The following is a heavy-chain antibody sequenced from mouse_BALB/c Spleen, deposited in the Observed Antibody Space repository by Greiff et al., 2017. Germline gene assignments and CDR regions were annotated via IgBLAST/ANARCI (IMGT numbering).Heavy chain of an antibody. CDR2: IWRGGST. D-gene: IGHD1-1*01. CDR1: GFSLTSYG. V-gene: IGHV2-5-1*01. J-gene: IGHJ1*01. CDR3: AKKDGSTYWYFDV. Sequence: VQLQQSGPSLVQPSQSLSITCTVSGFSLTSYGVHWVRQSPGKGLEWLGVIWRGGSTDYNAAFMSRLSITKDNSKSQVFFKMNSLQADDTAIYYCAKKDGSTYWYFDVWGAGTTVTVSS.